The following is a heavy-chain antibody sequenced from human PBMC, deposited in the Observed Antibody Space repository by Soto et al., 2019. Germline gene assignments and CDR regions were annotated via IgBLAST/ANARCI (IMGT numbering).Heavy chain of an antibody. CDR3: AKDSIPYSSSYDLDH. Sequence: EVQLLESGAGLLEPGGSLRLSCVASGFSFSGYAMSWVRQAPGKGLAWVSSMTATGVSIYYAASVRGRFTISRDNSKNTLYLQMSSLRAEDTSRYYCAKDSIPYSSSYDLDHWGRGALVTVSS. J-gene: IGHJ4*02. D-gene: IGHD6-6*01. CDR1: GFSFSGYA. V-gene: IGHV3-23*01. CDR2: MTATGVSI.